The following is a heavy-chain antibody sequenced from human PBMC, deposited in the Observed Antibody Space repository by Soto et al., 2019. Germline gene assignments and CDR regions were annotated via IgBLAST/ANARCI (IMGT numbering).Heavy chain of an antibody. D-gene: IGHD1-1*01. CDR1: GGSFSGYY. J-gene: IGHJ4*02. Sequence: QVQLQQWGAGLLKPSETLSLTCAVYGGSFSGYYWSWIPQPPGKGLEWIGEINHSGSTNYNPSLKXXVXIXXDTSKNQFSLKWSSVTAADTAVYYCARGGTTGLAYWGQGTLVTVSS. CDR3: ARGGTTGLAY. CDR2: INHSGST. V-gene: IGHV4-34*01.